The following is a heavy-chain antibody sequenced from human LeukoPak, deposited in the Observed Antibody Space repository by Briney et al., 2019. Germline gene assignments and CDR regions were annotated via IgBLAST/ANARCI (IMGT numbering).Heavy chain of an antibody. Sequence: SETLSLTCTVSGGSISSYDWGWIRQPPGKGLEWIGNIFTSGGTSYNPSLKSRVTISVDTSKNQFSLKLSSVTATDTAVYYCASRTSSGSFDYWGQGTLVTVSS. CDR3: ASRTSSGSFDY. CDR1: GGSISSYD. D-gene: IGHD3-22*01. J-gene: IGHJ4*02. CDR2: IFTSGGT. V-gene: IGHV4-4*09.